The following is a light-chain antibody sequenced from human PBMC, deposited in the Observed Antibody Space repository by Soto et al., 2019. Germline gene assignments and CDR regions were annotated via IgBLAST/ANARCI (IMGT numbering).Light chain of an antibody. CDR1: TSNIGGGH. CDR3: AAWDDSLSAWV. Sequence: QSVLTQPPSASGTPGQRVTISCSGSTSNIGGGHIYWYQQLPGTAPKLLFYKNNQRPSGVPDRFSGSKSGTSASLAISGLRSEDEADYYCAAWDDSLSAWVFGGGTKLTVL. V-gene: IGLV1-47*01. J-gene: IGLJ3*02. CDR2: KNN.